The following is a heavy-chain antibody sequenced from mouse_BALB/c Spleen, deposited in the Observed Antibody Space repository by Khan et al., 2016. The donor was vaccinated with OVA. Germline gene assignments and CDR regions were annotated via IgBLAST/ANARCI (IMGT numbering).Heavy chain of an antibody. Sequence: EVQLQESGPGLVKPSQSLSLTCTVTGYSITSDYAWNWIRQFPGNKLEWMGHISYSGNTKYNPSLKSRISITRDTSKNQFFLQLNSVTTEDTAPYYCARIYGGDFDYWGQGTTLTVSS. CDR1: GYSITSDYA. CDR3: ARIYGGDFDY. D-gene: IGHD1-1*01. CDR2: ISYSGNT. V-gene: IGHV3-2*02. J-gene: IGHJ2*01.